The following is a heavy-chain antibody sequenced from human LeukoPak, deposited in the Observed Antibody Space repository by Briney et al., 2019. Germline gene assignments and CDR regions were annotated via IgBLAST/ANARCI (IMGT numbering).Heavy chain of an antibody. J-gene: IGHJ3*02. CDR3: ARDQYYDFWSGYRNYAFDI. D-gene: IGHD3-3*01. CDR2: INHSGST. V-gene: IGHV4-34*01. CDR1: GGSFSGYY. Sequence: PSETLSLTCAVYGGSFSGYYWSWIRQPPGKGLEWIGEINHSGSTNYNPSLKSRVTISVDTSKNQFSLKLSSVTAADTAVYYCARDQYYDFWSGYRNYAFDIWGQGTMVTVSS.